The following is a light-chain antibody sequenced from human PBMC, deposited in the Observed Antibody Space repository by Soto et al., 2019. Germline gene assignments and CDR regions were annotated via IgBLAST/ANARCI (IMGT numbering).Light chain of an antibody. J-gene: IGKJ5*01. CDR3: QQYNNRIT. Sequence: IVMTQSPATLSVSPGERATLSCRASQSIRSNLAWYQQKPGQAPRLLMFRTSSRATGFPARFSGSGSGTEFNITISSLQSEDFGVYYCQQYNNRITFGQGTRLEIK. V-gene: IGKV3-15*01. CDR1: QSIRSN. CDR2: RTS.